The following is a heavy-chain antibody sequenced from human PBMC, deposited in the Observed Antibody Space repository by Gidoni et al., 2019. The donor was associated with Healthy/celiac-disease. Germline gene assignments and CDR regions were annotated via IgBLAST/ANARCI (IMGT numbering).Heavy chain of an antibody. J-gene: IGHJ4*02. D-gene: IGHD6-19*01. V-gene: IGHV3-23*01. CDR1: GLNVSSYA. CDR2: ISGSGGST. CDR3: AKVRQWLDRGPFDY. Sequence: EVQLLESGGGLVQPGGSLRLYWAASGLNVSSYAMSWVRQAPGKGLEWVSAISGSGGSTYYADSVKGRFTISRDNSKNTLYLQMNSLRAEDTAVYYCAKVRQWLDRGPFDYWGQGTLVTVSS.